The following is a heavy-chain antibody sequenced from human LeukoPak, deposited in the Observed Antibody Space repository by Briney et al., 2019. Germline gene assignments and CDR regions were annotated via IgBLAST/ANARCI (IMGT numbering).Heavy chain of an antibody. Sequence: GASVKVSCKASGYTFTGYYMHWVRQAPGQGLEWMGWINPNSGGTNYAQKFQGRVTMTRDTSISTAYMELSRLRSDDTAVYYCARYYYDSSGYYYFDYWGQGTLVTVS. V-gene: IGHV1-2*02. D-gene: IGHD3-22*01. CDR3: ARYYYDSSGYYYFDY. CDR2: INPNSGGT. CDR1: GYTFTGYY. J-gene: IGHJ4*02.